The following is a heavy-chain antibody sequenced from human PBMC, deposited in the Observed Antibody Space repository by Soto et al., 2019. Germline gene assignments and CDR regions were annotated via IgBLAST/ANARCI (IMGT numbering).Heavy chain of an antibody. J-gene: IGHJ4*02. CDR2: ISANGDNV. CDR1: GFTVNDYA. V-gene: IGHV3-9*01. D-gene: IGHD4-17*01. Sequence: PRLSCVASGFTVNDYAMHWFRQAPGKGLEWVSGISANGDNVDYADSVKGRFTVSRDNAKNSLFLQMNSLRPEDTALYYCAKDMKWGGMTTIHYFDSWGQGTQVTVSS. CDR3: AKDMKWGGMTTIHYFDS.